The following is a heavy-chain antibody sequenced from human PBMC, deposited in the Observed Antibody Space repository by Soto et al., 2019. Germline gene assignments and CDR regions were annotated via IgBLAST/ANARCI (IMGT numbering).Heavy chain of an antibody. V-gene: IGHV3-30*18. D-gene: IGHD5-12*01. CDR3: AKDTATAITSYYFSGMDV. CDR2: ISYDGRNK. J-gene: IGHJ6*02. CDR1: GFIFSTYG. Sequence: QMQLVESGGGVVQPGRSLRVSCEASGFIFSTYGMHWVRQAPGKGLEWVAVISYDGRNKYYADSVRGRFTISRDNSKNSLHLQMHSLRGEDTAVYYCAKDTATAITSYYFSGMDVWGQGTTVTVSS.